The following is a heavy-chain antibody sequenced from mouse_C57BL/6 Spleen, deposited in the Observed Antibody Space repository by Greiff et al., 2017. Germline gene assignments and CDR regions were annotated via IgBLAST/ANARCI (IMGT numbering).Heavy chain of an antibody. CDR2: ISSGGSYT. CDR3: ARDYSNYGGLAY. J-gene: IGHJ3*01. Sequence: EVKLMESGGDLVKPGGSLKLSCAASGFTFSSYGMSWVRQTPDKRLEWVATISSGGSYTYYPDSVKGRFTISRDNAKNTLYLQMSSLKSEDTAMYYCARDYSNYGGLAYWGQGTLVTVSA. D-gene: IGHD2-5*01. V-gene: IGHV5-6*01. CDR1: GFTFSSYG.